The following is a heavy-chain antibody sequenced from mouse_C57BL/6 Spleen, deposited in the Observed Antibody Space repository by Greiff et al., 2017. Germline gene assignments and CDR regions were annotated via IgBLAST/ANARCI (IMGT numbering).Heavy chain of an antibody. J-gene: IGHJ3*01. Sequence: VKLMESGPGLVQPSQSLSITCTVSGFLLTSYGVHWVRQSPGKGLEWLGVIWSGGSTDYNAAFISRLSISKDNSKSQVFFKMNSLQADDTAIYYCARPYDGYYGAWFAYWGQGTLVTVSA. D-gene: IGHD2-3*01. CDR2: IWSGGST. CDR1: GFLLTSYG. CDR3: ARPYDGYYGAWFAY. V-gene: IGHV2-2*01.